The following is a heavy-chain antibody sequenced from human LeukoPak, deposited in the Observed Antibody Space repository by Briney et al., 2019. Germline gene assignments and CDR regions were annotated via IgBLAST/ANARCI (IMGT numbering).Heavy chain of an antibody. V-gene: IGHV1-2*02. CDR3: ARVKSRGGTYYFYY. Sequence: GASVKVSCKASGDTFIAYYIHWVRQAPGQGLEWMGWINPNSGGTNYAQKFQGRVTMTRDTSISTAYMELSRLRSDDTAVYYCARVKSRGGTYYFYYWGQGTLVTVSS. CDR2: INPNSGGT. CDR1: GDTFIAYY. J-gene: IGHJ4*02. D-gene: IGHD1-26*01.